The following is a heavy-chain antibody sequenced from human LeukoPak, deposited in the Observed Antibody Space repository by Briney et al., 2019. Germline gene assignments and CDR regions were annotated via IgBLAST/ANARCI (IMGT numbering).Heavy chain of an antibody. V-gene: IGHV1-24*01. J-gene: IGHJ4*02. CDR1: GYTLTELS. CDR2: FDPEDGET. Sequence: GASVKVSCKVSGYTLTELSMHWVRQAPGKGLEWMGGFDPEDGETIYAQKFQGRVTMTTDTSTSTAYMELRSLRSDDTAVYYCARDLADDFWSGYSETRLDYWGQGTLVTVSS. D-gene: IGHD3-3*01. CDR3: ARDLADDFWSGYSETRLDY.